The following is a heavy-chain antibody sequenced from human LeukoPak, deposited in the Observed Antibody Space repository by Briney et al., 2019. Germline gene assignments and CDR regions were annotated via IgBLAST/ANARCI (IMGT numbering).Heavy chain of an antibody. J-gene: IGHJ4*02. V-gene: IGHV3-7*01. CDR1: GFTFSSYW. Sequence: PGGSLRLSCAASGFTFSSYWMSWVCQAPGKGLEWVANIKQDGSEKYYVDSVKGRFTISRDNAKNSLYLQMNSLRAEDTAVYYCARDSGYSYGPSTIDYWGQGTLVTVSS. D-gene: IGHD5-18*01. CDR2: IKQDGSEK. CDR3: ARDSGYSYGPSTIDY.